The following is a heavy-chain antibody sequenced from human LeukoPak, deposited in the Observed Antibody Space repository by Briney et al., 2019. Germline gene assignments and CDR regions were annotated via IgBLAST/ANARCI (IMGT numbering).Heavy chain of an antibody. CDR2: IYYSGST. CDR1: GGSISSSSYY. CDR3: ARQSSSSWYGNEGLDY. D-gene: IGHD6-13*01. Sequence: PSETLSLTCTVSGGSISSSSYYWGWIRQPPGKGLEWIGSIYYSGSTYYNPSLKSRVTISVDTSKNQFSLKLSSVTAADTAVYYCARQSSSSWYGNEGLDYWGQGTLVTVSS. V-gene: IGHV4-39*01. J-gene: IGHJ4*02.